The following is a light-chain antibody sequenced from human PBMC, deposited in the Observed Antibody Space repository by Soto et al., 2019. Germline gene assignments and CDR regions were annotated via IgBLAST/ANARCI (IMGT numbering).Light chain of an antibody. Sequence: QSVLAQPPSASGSPGQSVTISCTGTSSDVGGYNYVSWYQQHPGKVPKVLISEVNKRPSGVPDRFSGSKSGNTASLTVSGLQADDEADYYCSSFAGTFFGFGTGTKVTVL. CDR2: EVN. CDR1: SSDVGGYNY. J-gene: IGLJ1*01. CDR3: SSFAGTFFG. V-gene: IGLV2-8*01.